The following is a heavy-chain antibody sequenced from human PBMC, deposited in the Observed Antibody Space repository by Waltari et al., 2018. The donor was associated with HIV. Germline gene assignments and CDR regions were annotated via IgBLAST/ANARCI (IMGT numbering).Heavy chain of an antibody. CDR1: RFSLSDFD. CDR2: ISRTSNAM. V-gene: IGHV3-48*02. J-gene: IGHJ4*02. D-gene: IGHD5-12*01. Sequence: EVQLVESGGGLVQPGGSLKLSGAASRFSLSDFDMNWVRQAPGRGLEWVSYISRTSNAMYYADSVKGRFAISRDNAKNSLYLLMNSLRHDDSAVYYCAILSSSGYYRDWGQGTRVTVSS. CDR3: AILSSSGYYRD.